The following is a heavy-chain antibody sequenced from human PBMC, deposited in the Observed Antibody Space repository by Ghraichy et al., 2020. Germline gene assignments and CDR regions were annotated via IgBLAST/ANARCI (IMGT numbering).Heavy chain of an antibody. D-gene: IGHD3-9*01. CDR3: ASRTPYYDMLTGYCDYYYMDV. V-gene: IGHV1-69*13. CDR1: GGTFSSYA. Sequence: SVKVSCKASGGTFSSYAISWVRQAPGQGLEWMGGIIPIFGTANYAQKFQGRVTITADESTSTAYMELSSLRSEDTAVYYCASRTPYYDMLTGYCDYYYMDVWGKGTTVTVSS. CDR2: IIPIFGTA. J-gene: IGHJ6*03.